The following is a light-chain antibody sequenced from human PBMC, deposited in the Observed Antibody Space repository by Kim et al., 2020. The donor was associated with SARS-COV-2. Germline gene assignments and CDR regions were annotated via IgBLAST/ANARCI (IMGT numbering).Light chain of an antibody. V-gene: IGLV2-14*01. Sequence: LTQPASVSGSPGQSITISCSGTSSDVGAYDYVSWYQQHPGKAPKLMIYDVSDRPSGISNRFSGSKSGNTASLTISGLQAEDDADYYCSSYTTTSTLVFGTGTQGHRP. CDR3: SSYTTTSTLV. J-gene: IGLJ1*01. CDR1: SSDVGAYDY. CDR2: DVS.